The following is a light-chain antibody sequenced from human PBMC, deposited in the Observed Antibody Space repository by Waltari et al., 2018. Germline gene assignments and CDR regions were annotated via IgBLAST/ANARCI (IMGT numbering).Light chain of an antibody. CDR3: QSYDSSLSGLGV. CDR1: SSNIGAGYD. Sequence: QSVLTQPPSVSGAPGQRVTISCTGSSSNIGAGYDVHWYQQLPGTAPKLLIYGNSNRPSGVPDRFSRSKSGTSASLAITGLQAEDEADYYCQSYDSSLSGLGVFGGGTKLTVL. CDR2: GNS. J-gene: IGLJ2*01. V-gene: IGLV1-40*01.